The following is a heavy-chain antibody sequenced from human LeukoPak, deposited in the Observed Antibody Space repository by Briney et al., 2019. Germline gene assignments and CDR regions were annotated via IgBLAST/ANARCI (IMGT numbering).Heavy chain of an antibody. V-gene: IGHV4-38-2*01. CDR2: THHSGAT. Sequence: PSETLSLTCAVSDYSISSGYYWGWIRQPPGKGLEWIGGTHHSGATYYNPSLNSRVIISVDTSKNQFSLKMNSVTAADTAVYYCATLLLEGATRRAGGYWGQGILVTVSS. D-gene: IGHD1-26*01. CDR1: DYSISSGYY. CDR3: ATLLLEGATRRAGGY. J-gene: IGHJ4*02.